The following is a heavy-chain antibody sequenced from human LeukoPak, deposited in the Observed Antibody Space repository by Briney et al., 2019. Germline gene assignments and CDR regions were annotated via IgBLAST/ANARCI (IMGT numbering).Heavy chain of an antibody. Sequence: SGGSLRLSCAASGFTFSSYAMSGVRQAPGKGLEGGSSISSSGTSTYHADSVKGRFTVSRDNSKDTLHLQMNSLTAEDTAMYYCAKVCGSSCYFPESWGQGTLVTVSS. CDR1: GFTFSSYA. CDR3: AKVCGSSCYFPES. V-gene: IGHV3-23*01. J-gene: IGHJ5*02. D-gene: IGHD2-2*01. CDR2: ISSSGTST.